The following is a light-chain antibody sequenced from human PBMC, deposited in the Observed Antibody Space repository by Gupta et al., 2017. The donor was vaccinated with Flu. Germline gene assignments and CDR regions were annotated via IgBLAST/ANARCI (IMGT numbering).Light chain of an antibody. Sequence: QTSRSTCTGDYVGSYYVTWYHQTPRQAPILVIYDDKNRPSGMPDRFSGSSSGTTATLTTTGVQAEDEADYYCHSRETSSDHWVFGGGTKLTVL. CDR2: DDK. V-gene: IGLV3-19*01. CDR3: HSRETSSDHWV. CDR1: YVGSYY. J-gene: IGLJ3*02.